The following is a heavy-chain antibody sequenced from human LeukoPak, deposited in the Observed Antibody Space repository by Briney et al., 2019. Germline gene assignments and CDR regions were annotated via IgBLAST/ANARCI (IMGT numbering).Heavy chain of an antibody. J-gene: IGHJ4*02. CDR3: ARRSLYSSSWFFDL. Sequence: PGGSLRLSCAASGFTFDEYGMNWVRQVPGKGLECVSGINWNGGSAGYADSVKGRFTISRDNAKNSLYLQMDSLTAEDTALYYCARRSLYSSSWFFDLWGQGTLVTVSS. D-gene: IGHD6-13*01. CDR1: GFTFDEYG. V-gene: IGHV3-20*04. CDR2: INWNGGSA.